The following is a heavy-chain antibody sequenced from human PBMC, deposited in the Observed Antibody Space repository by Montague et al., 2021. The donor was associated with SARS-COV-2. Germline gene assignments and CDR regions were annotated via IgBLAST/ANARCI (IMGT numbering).Heavy chain of an antibody. V-gene: IGHV4-39*07. J-gene: IGHJ3*02. CDR2: HNYGGNA. CDR1: GASVSGSSYY. CDR3: ARLSLGYCSGGRCFDVFDI. D-gene: IGHD2-15*01. Sequence: SETLSLTCTVSGASVSGSSYYWVWIRQPPGKGLEWIVSHNYGGNAYYYPSLMIRVTISVDTSKNPFSLRLESVTAADTAVYDCARLSLGYCSGGRCFDVFDIWGQGTMVTVSS.